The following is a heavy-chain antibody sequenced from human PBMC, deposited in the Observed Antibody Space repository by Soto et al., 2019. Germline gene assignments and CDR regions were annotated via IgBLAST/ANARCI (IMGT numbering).Heavy chain of an antibody. V-gene: IGHV1-69*06. CDR2: IIPIFGTA. CDR1: GGTFSSYA. CDR3: ARMPRWDCSSASCFHYYYYGMDV. D-gene: IGHD2-2*01. Sequence: QVQLVQSGAEVKKPGSSVKVSCKASGGTFSSYAISWVRQAPGQGLEWMGGIIPIFGTANYAQKFQGRVTITADKSTSTAYMELSSLRSEDTAVYYCARMPRWDCSSASCFHYYYYGMDVWGQGTTVTVSS. J-gene: IGHJ6*02.